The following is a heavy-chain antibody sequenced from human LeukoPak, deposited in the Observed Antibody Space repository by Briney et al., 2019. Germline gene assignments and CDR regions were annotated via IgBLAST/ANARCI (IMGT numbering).Heavy chain of an antibody. Sequence: PGGSLRLSCAASGFTISISAMHGVRQAPGKGLEWVAVISYDGSNKYYADSVKGRFTISRDNSKNTLYLQMNSLRAEDTAVYYCARVGPYCRSTICYVDYWGQGTLVTVSS. CDR1: GFTISISA. CDR3: ARVGPYCRSTICYVDY. J-gene: IGHJ4*02. D-gene: IGHD2-2*01. CDR2: ISYDGSNK. V-gene: IGHV3-30-3*01.